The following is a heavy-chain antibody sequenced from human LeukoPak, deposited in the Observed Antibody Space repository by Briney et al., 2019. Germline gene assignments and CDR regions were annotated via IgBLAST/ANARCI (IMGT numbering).Heavy chain of an antibody. D-gene: IGHD1-26*01. CDR3: ARLEVGQDRGYYFDY. J-gene: IGHJ4*02. CDR2: IYYSGST. CDR1: GGSISSYY. Sequence: SESLSLTCTVSGGSISSYYWSWIRQPPGKGLEWIGYIYYSGSTNYNPSLKSRVTISVDTSKNQFSLKLSSVTAADTAVYYCARLEVGQDRGYYFDYWGQGTLVTVSS. V-gene: IGHV4-59*08.